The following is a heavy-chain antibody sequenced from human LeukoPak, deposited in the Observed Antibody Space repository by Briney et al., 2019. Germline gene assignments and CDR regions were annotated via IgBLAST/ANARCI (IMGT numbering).Heavy chain of an antibody. CDR1: GFTFSSYA. V-gene: IGHV3-23*01. J-gene: IGHJ4*02. D-gene: IGHD3-10*01. CDR2: ISGSGGST. Sequence: GGSLRLSCAASGFTFSSYAMSWVRQAPGKGLEWVSAISGSGGSTYYADSVKGRFTVSRDNSKNTLYLQMNSLRAEDTAVYYCAKERGSYPGEAIDYWGQGTLVTVSS. CDR3: AKERGSYPGEAIDY.